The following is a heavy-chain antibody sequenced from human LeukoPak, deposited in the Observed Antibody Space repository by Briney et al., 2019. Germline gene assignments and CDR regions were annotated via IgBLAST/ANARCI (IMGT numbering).Heavy chain of an antibody. V-gene: IGHV3-21*03. CDR3: ARDEGFCSGGRCHISGFDY. J-gene: IGHJ4*02. D-gene: IGHD2-15*01. Sequence: GGSLRLSCAGSGFTFSTYSMNWVRQAPGKGLEWVSSISSSSSCIYYADSVKGRFTISRHNAKNSLYLEMNSLRAEDTAVYYCARDEGFCSGGRCHISGFDYWGQGILVTVSS. CDR1: GFTFSTYS. CDR2: ISSSSSCI.